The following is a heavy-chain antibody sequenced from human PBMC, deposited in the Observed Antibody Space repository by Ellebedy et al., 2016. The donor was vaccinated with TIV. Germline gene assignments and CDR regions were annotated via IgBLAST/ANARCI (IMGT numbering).Heavy chain of an antibody. J-gene: IGHJ4*02. CDR2: IYYSGST. V-gene: IGHV4-59*01. D-gene: IGHD4-23*01. CDR1: GGSISSYY. CDR3: ARLVTPAWGGRYYFDY. Sequence: GSLRLSCTVSGGSISSYYWSWIRQPPGKGLEWIGYIYYSGSTNYNPSLKSRVTISVDTSKNQFSLKLSSVTAADTAVYYCARLVTPAWGGRYYFDYWGQGTVVTVSS.